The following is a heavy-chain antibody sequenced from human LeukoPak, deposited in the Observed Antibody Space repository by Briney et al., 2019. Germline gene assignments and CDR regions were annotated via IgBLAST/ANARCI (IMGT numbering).Heavy chain of an antibody. CDR3: AKAAGAHYYYGMDV. CDR1: GFTFRDYA. Sequence: GRSLRLSCAVSGFTFRDYAMRWVRQAPGKGLEWGSVISWNSDNIAYADSVKDRFTISRDNSKTSVYLQMNSLRAEDTALYYCAKAAGAHYYYGMDVWGQGTTVTVSS. J-gene: IGHJ6*02. CDR2: ISWNSDNI. V-gene: IGHV3-9*01.